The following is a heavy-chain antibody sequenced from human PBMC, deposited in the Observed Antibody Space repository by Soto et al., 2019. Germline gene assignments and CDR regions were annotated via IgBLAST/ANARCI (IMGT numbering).Heavy chain of an antibody. CDR1: GYTFTRYD. CDR3: ARAGLHDAFDI. Sequence: ASVKVSCKASGYTFTRYDINCVRQATGQGLEWMGWMNPNSGNTGYAQKFQGRVTMTRNTSISTAYMELSSLRSEDTAVYYCARAGLHDAFDIWGQWDNGHRLL. CDR2: MNPNSGNT. V-gene: IGHV1-8*01. J-gene: IGHJ3*02.